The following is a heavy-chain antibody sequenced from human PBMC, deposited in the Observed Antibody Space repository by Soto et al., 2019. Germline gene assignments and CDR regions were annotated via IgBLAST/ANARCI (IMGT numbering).Heavy chain of an antibody. D-gene: IGHD2-15*01. CDR3: AKRRGAGGHFDY. CDR2: VSIGGST. J-gene: IGHJ4*02. V-gene: IGHV3-23*01. CDR1: GFTFSSYA. Sequence: VQLLESGGGLVQPEGSLRLSCAASGFTFSSYAMGWVPQGPGKGLEWVAVVSIGGSTHYADSVRGRFTISRDNSKNTLSLQMNSLTAEDTAVYFCAKRRGAGGHFDYWGQGALVTVSS.